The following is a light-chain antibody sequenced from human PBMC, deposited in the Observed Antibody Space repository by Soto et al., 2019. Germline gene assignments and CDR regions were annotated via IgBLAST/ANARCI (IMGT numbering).Light chain of an antibody. V-gene: IGKV1-39*01. CDR1: QSISVH. J-gene: IGKJ2*01. Sequence: DIQMTQSPSSLSASVGDTVTITCWASQSISVHLNWYQQKPGKVPKLLIYAASNLQSGVPSSFSGSGSETDFALTISSLQPEDFATYYCQQSYITPYTFGQGTKLQI. CDR2: AAS. CDR3: QQSYITPYT.